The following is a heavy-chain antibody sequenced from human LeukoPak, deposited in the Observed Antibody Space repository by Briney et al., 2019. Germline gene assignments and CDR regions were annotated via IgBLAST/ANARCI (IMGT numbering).Heavy chain of an antibody. CDR1: GGSFSGYY. CDR3: ARLDGSGWYLDY. CDR2: INHSGST. J-gene: IGHJ4*02. V-gene: IGHV4-34*01. Sequence: PSETLSLTCAVYGGSFSGYYWSWIRQPPGKGLEWIGEINHSGSTNYNPFLKSRVTISVDTSKNQFSLKLSSVTAADTAVYYCARLDGSGWYLDYWGQGTLITVSS. D-gene: IGHD6-19*01.